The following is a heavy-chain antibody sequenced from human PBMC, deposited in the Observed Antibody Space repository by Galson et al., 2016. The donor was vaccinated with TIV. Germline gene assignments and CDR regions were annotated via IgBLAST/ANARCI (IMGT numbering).Heavy chain of an antibody. CDR1: GYSFTSYG. Sequence: SVKVSCKASGYSFTSYGVSWVRQAPGQGLEWMGWISGYNENTYYTQNFQGRVTMTTDTSTSTAYLELRSLRSDDTAVYYCARDPTSSPHVVSHYYYYGMDVWGQGTTVTVS. V-gene: IGHV1-18*01. CDR3: ARDPTSSPHVVSHYYYYGMDV. J-gene: IGHJ6*02. CDR2: ISGYNENT. D-gene: IGHD2-21*01.